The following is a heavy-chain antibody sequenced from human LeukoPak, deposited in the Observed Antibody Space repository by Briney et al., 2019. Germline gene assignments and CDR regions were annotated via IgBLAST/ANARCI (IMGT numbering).Heavy chain of an antibody. V-gene: IGHV3-30*03. D-gene: IGHD3-9*01. CDR1: GFTFSSYW. J-gene: IGHJ3*02. Sequence: PGGSLRLSCAASGFTFSSYWMSWVRQAPGKGLEWVAVISYDGSNKYYADSVKGRFTISRDNSKNTLYLQMNSLRAEDTAVYYCAREGYDILAGYYNDAFDIWGQGTMVTVSS. CDR3: AREGYDILAGYYNDAFDI. CDR2: ISYDGSNK.